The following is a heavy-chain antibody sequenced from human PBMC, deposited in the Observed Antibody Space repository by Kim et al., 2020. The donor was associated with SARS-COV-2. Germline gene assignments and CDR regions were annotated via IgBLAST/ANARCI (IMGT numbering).Heavy chain of an antibody. CDR2: MNPNSGNT. Sequence: ASVKVSCKASGYTFTSYDINWVRQATGQGLEWMGWMNPNSGNTGYAQKFQGRVTMTRNTSISTAYMELSSLRSEDTAVYYCARGPPRSGADPRYYYYYGMDVWGQGTTVTVSS. V-gene: IGHV1-8*01. D-gene: IGHD3-3*01. CDR3: ARGPPRSGADPRYYYYYGMDV. CDR1: GYTFTSYD. J-gene: IGHJ6*02.